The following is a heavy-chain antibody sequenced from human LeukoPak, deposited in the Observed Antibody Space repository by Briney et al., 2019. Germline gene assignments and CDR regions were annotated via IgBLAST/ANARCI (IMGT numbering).Heavy chain of an antibody. CDR3: AKDERNWNYNLASQTYD. D-gene: IGHD1-7*01. Sequence: PGGSLRLSCAASGFTVSSNYMSWVRQAPGKGLEWVSVISGSGVSTYYADSVKGRFTVSRDNSKNTLYLQMSSLRAEDTAVYYCAKDERNWNYNLASQTYDWGQGTLVTVSS. J-gene: IGHJ4*02. CDR1: GFTVSSNY. V-gene: IGHV3-23*01. CDR2: ISGSGVST.